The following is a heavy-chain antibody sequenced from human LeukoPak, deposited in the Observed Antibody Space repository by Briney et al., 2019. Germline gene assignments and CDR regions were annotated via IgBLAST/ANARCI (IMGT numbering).Heavy chain of an antibody. J-gene: IGHJ5*02. CDR1: GYSFTSYW. Sequence: GESLKISCKGSGYSFTSYWISWVRQMPGKGLEWMGRIDPSDSYTNYSPSFQGHVTISADKSISTAYLQWSSLKASDTAMYYCARVPLDKEVVTAIARGPQLNWFDPWGQGTLVTVSS. V-gene: IGHV5-10-1*01. D-gene: IGHD2-21*02. CDR3: ARVPLDKEVVTAIARGPQLNWFDP. CDR2: IDPSDSYT.